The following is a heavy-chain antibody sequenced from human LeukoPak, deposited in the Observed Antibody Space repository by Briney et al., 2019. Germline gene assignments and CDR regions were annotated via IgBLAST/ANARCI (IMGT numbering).Heavy chain of an antibody. CDR3: ARPPSPRVKPEVGCGGWALSVMEAFDI. V-gene: IGHV4-59*08. J-gene: IGHJ3*02. CDR1: GGSIRHYY. Sequence: SETLSLTCTGSGGSIRHYYWRWLRQPPEKGLEGIGYIYYSGSTNYNPSLKSRVTISVDTSKNQFSLKLSSVTAAGAAVYYCARPPSPRVKPEVGCGGWALSVMEAFDIWGQGTMVTVSS. D-gene: IGHD2-21*01. CDR2: IYYSGST.